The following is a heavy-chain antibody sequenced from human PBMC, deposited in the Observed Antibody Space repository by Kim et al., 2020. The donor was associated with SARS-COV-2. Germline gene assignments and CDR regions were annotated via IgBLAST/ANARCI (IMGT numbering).Heavy chain of an antibody. Sequence: GGSLRLSCATSGFTFSAYDMNWVRQAPGKGLEWLSFITKSSTTIYYADSVEGRFTISIDNAKNSLFLQMNSLRVEDTALYYCVRDRMGGAFDMWGQG. CDR1: GFTFSAYD. CDR3: VRDRMGGAFDM. V-gene: IGHV3-48*01. J-gene: IGHJ3*02. CDR2: ITKSSTTI. D-gene: IGHD3-16*01.